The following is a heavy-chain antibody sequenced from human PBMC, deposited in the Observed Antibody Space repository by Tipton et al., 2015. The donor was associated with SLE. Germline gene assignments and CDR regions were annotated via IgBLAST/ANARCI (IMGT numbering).Heavy chain of an antibody. CDR1: GGSFSGYY. CDR3: ARSRGGPIVEMGMDV. D-gene: IGHD2-21*01. CDR2: INHSGST. V-gene: IGHV4-34*01. Sequence: TLSLTCAVYGGSFSGYYWSWIRQPPGKGLEWIGEINHSGSTNYNPSLKSRVTISVDTSKNQFSLKLSSVTAADTAVYYCARSRGGPIVEMGMDVWGQGP. J-gene: IGHJ6*02.